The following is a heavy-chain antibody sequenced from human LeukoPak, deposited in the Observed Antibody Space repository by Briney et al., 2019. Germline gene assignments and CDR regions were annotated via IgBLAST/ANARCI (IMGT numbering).Heavy chain of an antibody. CDR1: GFTFSDYY. CDR2: IYSGGDT. CDR3: AKDRNLEIAVAGTIFDY. J-gene: IGHJ4*02. Sequence: GGSLRLSCAASGFTFSDYYMSWVRQAPGKGLEWVSVIYSGGDTYYADSVKGRFTISRDNSKNMIYLEMSSLKAEDTAVYYCAKDRNLEIAVAGTIFDYWGQGTLVTVSS. V-gene: IGHV3-66*01. D-gene: IGHD6-19*01.